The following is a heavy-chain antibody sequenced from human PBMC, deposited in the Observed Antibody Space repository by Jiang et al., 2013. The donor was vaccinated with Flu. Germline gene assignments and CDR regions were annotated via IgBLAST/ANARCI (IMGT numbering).Heavy chain of an antibody. CDR3: ARADQLRLGELSLFDY. Sequence: QTLSLTCAISGDSVSSNSAAWNWIRQSPSRGLEWLGRTYYRSKWYNDYAVSVKSRITINPDTSKNQFSLQLNSVTPEDTAVYYCARADQLRLGELSLFDYWGQGTLVTVSS. V-gene: IGHV6-1*01. D-gene: IGHD3-16*02. CDR1: GDSVSSNSAA. CDR2: TYYRSKWYN. J-gene: IGHJ4*02.